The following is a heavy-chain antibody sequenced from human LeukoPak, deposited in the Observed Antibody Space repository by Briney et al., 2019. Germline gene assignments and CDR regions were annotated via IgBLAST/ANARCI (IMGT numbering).Heavy chain of an antibody. Sequence: ASVKVSCKASGYTFTGYYMHWVRHAPGQGLEWMGWINPNSGGTNYAQKFQGRVTMTRDTSISTDYMELSRLRSDDTAVYYCAIMNDYVRNSEVNWFDPWGQGTLVTVSS. CDR2: INPNSGGT. CDR1: GYTFTGYY. V-gene: IGHV1-2*02. D-gene: IGHD4-23*01. J-gene: IGHJ5*02. CDR3: AIMNDYVRNSEVNWFDP.